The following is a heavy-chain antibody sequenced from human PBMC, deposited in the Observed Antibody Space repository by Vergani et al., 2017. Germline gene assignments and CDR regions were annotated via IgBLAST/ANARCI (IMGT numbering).Heavy chain of an antibody. Sequence: EVQLLESGGGLVQPGGSLRLSCAASGFTFSSYAMSWVRQAPGKGLEWVSAISGSGGSTYYADSVEGRFTISRDNSKNTLYLQMNSLRAEDTAVYYCAKMLSSGWYVFIDYWGQGSLVTVSS. V-gene: IGHV3-23*01. J-gene: IGHJ4*02. D-gene: IGHD6-13*01. CDR3: AKMLSSGWYVFIDY. CDR2: ISGSGGST. CDR1: GFTFSSYA.